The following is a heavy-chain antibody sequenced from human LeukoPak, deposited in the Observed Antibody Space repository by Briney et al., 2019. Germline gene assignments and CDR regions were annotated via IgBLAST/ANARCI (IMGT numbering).Heavy chain of an antibody. CDR2: INHSGST. D-gene: IGHD6-13*01. CDR3: ARRGIAAAGTYYYYGMDV. CDR1: GGSFSGYY. V-gene: IGHV4-34*01. Sequence: SETLSLTCAVYGGSFSGYYWSLIRQPPGKGLEWIGEINHSGSTNYNPSLKNRVTISVDTSKNQFSLKLSSVTAADTAVYYCARRGIAAAGTYYYYGMDVWGQGTTVTVSS. J-gene: IGHJ6*02.